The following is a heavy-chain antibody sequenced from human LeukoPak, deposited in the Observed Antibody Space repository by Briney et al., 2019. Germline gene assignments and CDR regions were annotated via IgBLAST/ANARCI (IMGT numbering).Heavy chain of an antibody. CDR2: ISYDGSNK. V-gene: IGHV3-30-3*01. J-gene: IGHJ4*02. Sequence: PGGSLRLSCAASGFTFSRYAVHWVRQAPGKGLEWVAVISYDGSNKYYADSVKGRVTISRDNSKNTLYLQMNSLRVEDTAVYYCAKEGRSLQTYWGQGTLVTVSS. CDR3: AKEGRSLQTY. CDR1: GFTFSRYA. D-gene: IGHD5-24*01.